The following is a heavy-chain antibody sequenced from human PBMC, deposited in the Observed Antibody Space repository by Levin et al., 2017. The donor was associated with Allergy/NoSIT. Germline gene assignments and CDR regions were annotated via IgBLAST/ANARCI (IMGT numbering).Heavy chain of an antibody. D-gene: IGHD6-19*01. CDR1: GFTFGDDA. J-gene: IGHJ4*02. CDR2: IRSEGSGGTR. V-gene: IGHV3-49*03. CDR3: TRDYTSGWYSEH. Sequence: GESLKISCIGSGFTFGDDALSWFRQAPGKGLEWVGFIRSEGSGGTREYGASVEGRFTISRDDSKNIAYLQMNSLKAEDTGVYYCTRDYTSGWYSEHWGQGTLVTVSS.